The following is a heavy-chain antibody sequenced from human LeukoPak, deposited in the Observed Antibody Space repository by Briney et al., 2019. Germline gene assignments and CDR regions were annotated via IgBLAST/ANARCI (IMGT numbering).Heavy chain of an antibody. CDR2: MNPNSGNT. Sequence: ASVKVSCKASGYTFTSYDINWVRQATGQGLEWMGWMNPNSGNTGYAQKFQGRVTMTRNTSISTAYMELSSLRSEDTAVYYCARDPPYSIAAAGNAGYWGQGTLVTVSS. J-gene: IGHJ4*02. CDR1: GYTFTSYD. CDR3: ARDPPYSIAAAGNAGY. D-gene: IGHD6-13*01. V-gene: IGHV1-8*01.